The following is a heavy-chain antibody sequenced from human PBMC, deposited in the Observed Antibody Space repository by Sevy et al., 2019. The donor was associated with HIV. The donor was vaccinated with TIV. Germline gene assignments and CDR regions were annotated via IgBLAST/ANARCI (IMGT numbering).Heavy chain of an antibody. CDR1: GFTFSSYW. V-gene: IGHV3-7*01. J-gene: IGHJ6*02. CDR2: IKQDGSEK. D-gene: IGHD4-4*01. CDR3: AREEWGSNYVPRSYYYYGMDV. Sequence: GGSLRLSCAASGFTFSSYWMSWVRQAPGKGLEWVANIKQDGSEKYYVDSVKGRFTISRDNAKNSRYLQMNSLRAEDTAVYYCAREEWGSNYVPRSYYYYGMDVWGQGTTVTVSS.